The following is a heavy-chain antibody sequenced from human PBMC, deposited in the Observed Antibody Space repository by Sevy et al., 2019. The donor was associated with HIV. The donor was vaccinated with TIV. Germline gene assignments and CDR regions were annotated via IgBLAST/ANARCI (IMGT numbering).Heavy chain of an antibody. J-gene: IGHJ4*02. Sequence: GGSLRLSCAASGFTFSSYWMRWVRQAPGKGLVWVSRINSDGSSTSYADSVKGRFTISRDNAKNTLYLQMNSLRAEDTAVYYCARAHSYGPRGADYWGQGTLVTVSS. CDR3: ARAHSYGPRGADY. D-gene: IGHD5-18*01. V-gene: IGHV3-74*01. CDR1: GFTFSSYW. CDR2: INSDGSST.